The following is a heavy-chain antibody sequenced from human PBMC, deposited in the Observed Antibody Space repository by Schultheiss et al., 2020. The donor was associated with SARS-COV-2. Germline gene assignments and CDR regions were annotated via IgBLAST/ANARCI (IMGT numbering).Heavy chain of an antibody. CDR3: ATSKDSRGYY. CDR1: GGSISSSSYY. Sequence: SQTLSLTCTVSGGSISSSSYYWGWIRQPPGKGLEWIGEINHSGSTYYNPSLKSLVTISVDTSKNQFSLKLSSVTAADTAVYYCATSKDSRGYYWGQGTLVNVSS. CDR2: INHSGST. V-gene: IGHV4-39*07. D-gene: IGHD1-26*01. J-gene: IGHJ4*02.